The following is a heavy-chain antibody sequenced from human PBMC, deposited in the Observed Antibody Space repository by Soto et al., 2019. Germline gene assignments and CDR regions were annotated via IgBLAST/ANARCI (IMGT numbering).Heavy chain of an antibody. CDR3: ARGARPRAHFDY. CDR2: IWYDGSNK. J-gene: IGHJ4*02. Sequence: GGSLRLSCAASGFTFSSYGMHWVRQAPGKGLEWVAVIWYDGSNKYYADPGKGRFTISRGNSKNTLYLQMNSLRAEDTAVYYCARGARPRAHFDYWGQGTLVTVSS. V-gene: IGHV3-33*01. CDR1: GFTFSSYG.